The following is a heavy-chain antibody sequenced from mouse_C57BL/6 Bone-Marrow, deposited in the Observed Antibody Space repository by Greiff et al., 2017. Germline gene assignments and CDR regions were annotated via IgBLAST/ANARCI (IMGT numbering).Heavy chain of an antibody. V-gene: IGHV5-12*01. D-gene: IGHD2-2*01. Sequence: EVQVVESGGGLVQPGGSLKLSCAASGFTFSDYYMYWVRQTPEKRLEWVAYISNGGGSTYYPDTVKGRFTISRDNAKNTRYLQMSRLTSEDTAMYYCARQSYYGYDWYFDVWGTGTTVTVSS. CDR3: ARQSYYGYDWYFDV. CDR1: GFTFSDYY. CDR2: ISNGGGST. J-gene: IGHJ1*03.